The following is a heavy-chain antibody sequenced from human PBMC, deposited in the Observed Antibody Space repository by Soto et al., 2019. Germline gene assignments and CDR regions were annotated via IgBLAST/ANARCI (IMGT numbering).Heavy chain of an antibody. CDR1: GFTFSSYA. J-gene: IGHJ5*02. V-gene: IGHV3-23*01. D-gene: IGHD3-9*01. CDR3: AKDGNPIPYLTGYYRLGWFDP. Sequence: PGGSLRRSWAASGFTFSSYAMSWVRQAPGKGLEWVSAISGSGGSTYYADSVKGRFTISRDNSKNTLYLQMNSLRAEDTAVYYCAKDGNPIPYLTGYYRLGWFDPWGQGTLVTVSS. CDR2: ISGSGGST.